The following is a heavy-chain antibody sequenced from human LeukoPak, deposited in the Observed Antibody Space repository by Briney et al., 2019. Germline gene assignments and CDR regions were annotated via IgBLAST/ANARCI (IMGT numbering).Heavy chain of an antibody. Sequence: SETLSLTCTVSGGSISSYYWSWIRQPAGKGLEWIGRIYTSGSTNYNPSLKSRVTMSVDTSKNQFSLKLSSVTAADTAVYYCARRSSSSRKSRYYFDYWGQGTLITVSS. D-gene: IGHD6-6*01. CDR3: ARRSSSSRKSRYYFDY. CDR2: IYTSGST. V-gene: IGHV4-4*07. CDR1: GGSISSYY. J-gene: IGHJ4*02.